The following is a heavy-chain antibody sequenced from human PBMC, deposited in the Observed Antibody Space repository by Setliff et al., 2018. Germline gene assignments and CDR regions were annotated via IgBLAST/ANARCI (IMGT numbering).Heavy chain of an antibody. CDR1: GGSFSNYY. CDR2: INHSGST. Sequence: PSETLSLTCAVYGGSFSNYYWSWIRQPPGKGLEWIGEINHSGSTNYNPSLESRVTISVDTSKNQFSLRLSSVAAADTSVYYCARGPPRIVVPSTKAWFDPWGQGTLVTVSS. V-gene: IGHV4-34*01. D-gene: IGHD2-2*01. J-gene: IGHJ5*02. CDR3: ARGPPRIVVPSTKAWFDP.